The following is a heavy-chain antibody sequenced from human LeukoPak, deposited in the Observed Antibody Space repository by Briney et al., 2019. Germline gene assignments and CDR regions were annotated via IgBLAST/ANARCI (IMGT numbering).Heavy chain of an antibody. Sequence: PSETLSLTCTVSGGSISSSSYYWGWIRQPPGKGLEWIGSIHYSGSTYYNPSLKSRVTISVDTSKNQFSLKLSSVTAADTAVYYCARDIAAAGGTYYFDYWGQGTLVTVSS. V-gene: IGHV4-39*07. CDR2: IHYSGST. J-gene: IGHJ4*02. CDR1: GGSISSSSYY. D-gene: IGHD6-13*01. CDR3: ARDIAAAGGTYYFDY.